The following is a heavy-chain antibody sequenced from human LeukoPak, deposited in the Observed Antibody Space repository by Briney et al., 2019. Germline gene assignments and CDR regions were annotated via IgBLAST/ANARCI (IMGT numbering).Heavy chain of an antibody. V-gene: IGHV1-2*02. CDR3: ARVDTVGTVNPFY. J-gene: IGHJ4*02. Sequence: ASVKVSCKASGYTFTGYYMHWVRQAPGQGLEWVGWINPNSGGTNYAQKFQGRVTMTRDTSISTAYMELSRLRSDDTAVYYCARVDTVGTVNPFYWGQGTLVTVSS. D-gene: IGHD5-12*01. CDR2: INPNSGGT. CDR1: GYTFTGYY.